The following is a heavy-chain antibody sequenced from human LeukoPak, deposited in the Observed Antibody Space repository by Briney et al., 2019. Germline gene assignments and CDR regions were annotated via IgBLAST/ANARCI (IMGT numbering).Heavy chain of an antibody. D-gene: IGHD1-26*01. CDR1: GGSISSYY. CDR2: IYTSGST. Sequence: SETLSLTCTVSGGSISSYYWSWIRQPAGKGLEWIGRIYTSGSTNYNPSLKSRVTMSVDTSKNRFSLKLSSVTAADTAVYYCAREGLKWEPFDYWGQGTLVTVSS. V-gene: IGHV4-4*07. J-gene: IGHJ4*02. CDR3: AREGLKWEPFDY.